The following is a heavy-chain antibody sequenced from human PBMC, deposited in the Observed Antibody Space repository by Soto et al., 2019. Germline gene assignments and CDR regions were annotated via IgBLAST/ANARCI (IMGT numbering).Heavy chain of an antibody. CDR3: ARGRILRYFDWLIPGYWFDP. CDR1: GGSISSGGYS. CDR2: IYHSGST. V-gene: IGHV4-30-2*01. D-gene: IGHD3-9*01. Sequence: PSETLSLTCAVSGGSISSGGYSWSWIRQPPGKGLEWIGYIYHSGSTYYNPSLKSRVTISVDTSKNQFSLKLSSVTAADTAVYYCARGRILRYFDWLIPGYWFDPWGQGTLVTVSS. J-gene: IGHJ5*02.